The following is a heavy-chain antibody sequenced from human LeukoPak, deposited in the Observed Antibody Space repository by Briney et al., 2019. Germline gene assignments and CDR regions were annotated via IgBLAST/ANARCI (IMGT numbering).Heavy chain of an antibody. D-gene: IGHD1-26*01. CDR1: GFTFSSYA. CDR3: AKTIGEELRYFDF. Sequence: GGSLRLSCAASGFTFSSYAMSWVRQAPGKGLEWVSAISGSGGSTYYADSVRGRFTISRDNSKNTLYLQMNNLRAEDTAVYYCAKTIGEELRYFDFWGQGTLVTVSS. J-gene: IGHJ4*02. CDR2: ISGSGGST. V-gene: IGHV3-23*01.